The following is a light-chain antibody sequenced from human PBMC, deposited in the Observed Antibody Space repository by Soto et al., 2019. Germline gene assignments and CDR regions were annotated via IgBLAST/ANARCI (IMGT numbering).Light chain of an antibody. CDR3: GTWDDSLSGPV. J-gene: IGLJ2*01. CDR1: TSNIGSSS. Sequence: QSVLRQPPSASGTPGQSVTISCSGSTSNIGSSSVYWYQQLPGTAPKVFIYENNRRPSGVPDRFSGSKSGTSASLAISGLRSEDEADYYCGTWDDSLSGPVFGGGTKLTVL. V-gene: IGLV1-47*01. CDR2: ENN.